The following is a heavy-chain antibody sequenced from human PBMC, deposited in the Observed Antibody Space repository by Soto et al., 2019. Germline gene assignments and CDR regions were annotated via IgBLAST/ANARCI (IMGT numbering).Heavy chain of an antibody. CDR2: INPNSGGT. V-gene: IGHV1-2*04. CDR1: GYTFTGYY. D-gene: IGHD5-12*01. CDR3: ARDLAGYSNWFDP. J-gene: IGHJ5*02. Sequence: ASVKVSCKASGYTFTGYYMHWVLQAPGQGLEWMGWINPNSGGTNYAQKFQGWVTMTRDTSISTAYMELSRLRSDDTAVYYCARDLAGYSNWFDPWGQGTLVTVSS.